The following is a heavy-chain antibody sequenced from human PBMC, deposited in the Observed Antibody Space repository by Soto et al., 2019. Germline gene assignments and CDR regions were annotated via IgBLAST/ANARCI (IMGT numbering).Heavy chain of an antibody. CDR2: ISAYNGNT. Sequence: ASVKVSCKASGYTFTSYGISWVRQAPGQGLEWMGWISAYNGNTNYAQKLQGRVTMTTDTSTSTAYMELRSLRSEDTAVYYCARDLVPAARDAFDIWGQGTMVTVSS. V-gene: IGHV1-18*01. CDR3: ARDLVPAARDAFDI. D-gene: IGHD2-2*01. J-gene: IGHJ3*02. CDR1: GYTFTSYG.